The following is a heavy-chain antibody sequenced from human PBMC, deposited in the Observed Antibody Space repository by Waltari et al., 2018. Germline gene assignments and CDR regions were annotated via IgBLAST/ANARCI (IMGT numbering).Heavy chain of an antibody. CDR2: IVVGSGNT. Sequence: QMQLVQSGPEVKKPGTPVKVSCKASGFTFTTSAVQWVRQARGQRLEWIGWIVVGSGNTNYAQKFQERVTITRNMSTSTAYMELSSLRSEDTAVYYCAAGGDSSSWAGYYFDYWGQGTLVTVSS. CDR3: AAGGDSSSWAGYYFDY. J-gene: IGHJ4*02. CDR1: GFTFTTSA. D-gene: IGHD6-13*01. V-gene: IGHV1-58*01.